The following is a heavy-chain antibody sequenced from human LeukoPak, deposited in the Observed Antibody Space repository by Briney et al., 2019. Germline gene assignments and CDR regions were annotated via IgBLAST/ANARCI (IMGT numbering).Heavy chain of an antibody. D-gene: IGHD3-9*01. CDR1: GYTFTDYY. CDR3: ARGSNYDILTGRYAFDI. V-gene: IGHV1-2*04. CDR2: INPNSGGT. J-gene: IGHJ3*02. Sequence: ASVKVSCKASGYTFTDYYMHWVRQAPGQGLEWMGWINPNSGGTNYAQKFQGWVTMTRDTSISTAYMELSRLRSDDTAVYYCARGSNYDILTGRYAFDIWGQGTMVTVSS.